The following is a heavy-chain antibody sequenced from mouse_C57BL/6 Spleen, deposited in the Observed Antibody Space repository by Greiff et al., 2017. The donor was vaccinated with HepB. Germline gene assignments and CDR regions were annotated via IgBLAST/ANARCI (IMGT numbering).Heavy chain of an antibody. CDR2: ISDGGSYT. Sequence: EVQRVESGGGLVKPGGSLKLSCAASGFTFSSYAMSWVRQTPEKRLEWVATISDGGSYTYYPDNVKGRFTISRDNAKNNLYLQMSHLKSEDTAMYYCARDSSDGYYHYWGQGTTLTVSS. V-gene: IGHV5-4*01. J-gene: IGHJ2*01. CDR3: ARDSSDGYYHY. CDR1: GFTFSSYA. D-gene: IGHD2-3*01.